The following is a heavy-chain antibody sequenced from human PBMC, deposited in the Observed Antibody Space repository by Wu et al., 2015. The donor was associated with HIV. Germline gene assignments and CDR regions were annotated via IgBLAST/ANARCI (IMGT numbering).Heavy chain of an antibody. Sequence: KKTWVRRSKVVLQGLLGGTSAAMLSARVRQALDKGLSGVEGSSLSLVQQTTHRSSRGRVTITADESTSTAYMELSSLRSEDTAVYYCARTMVRGVTPDHDWYFDLWGRGTLVTVSS. D-gene: IGHD3-10*01. V-gene: IGHV1-69*01. CDR3: ARTMVRGVTPDHDWYFDL. CDR2: SSLSLVQ. J-gene: IGHJ2*01. CDR1: GGTSAAML.